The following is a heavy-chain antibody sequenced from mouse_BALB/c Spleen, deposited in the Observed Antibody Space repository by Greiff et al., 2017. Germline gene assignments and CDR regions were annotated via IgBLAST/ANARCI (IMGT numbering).Heavy chain of an antibody. J-gene: IGHJ4*01. Sequence: EVQVVESGGGLVKPGGSLKLSCAASGFTFSSYAMSWVRQTPEKRLEWVATISSGGSYTYYPDSVKGRFTISRDNAKNTLYLQMSSLRSEDTAMYYCARQYDYDRYYYAMDYWGQGTSVTVSS. D-gene: IGHD2-4*01. CDR3: ARQYDYDRYYYAMDY. V-gene: IGHV5-9-3*01. CDR2: ISSGGSYT. CDR1: GFTFSSYA.